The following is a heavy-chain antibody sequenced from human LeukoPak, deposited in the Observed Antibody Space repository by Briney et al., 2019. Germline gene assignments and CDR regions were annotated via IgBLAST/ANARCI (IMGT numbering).Heavy chain of an antibody. CDR2: IRSDGSTK. J-gene: IGHJ4*02. D-gene: IGHD1-26*01. Sequence: PGGSLRLSCAASGFTFSTYGMHWVRQAPGKGLEWVAFIRSDGSTKYFADSVKGRFTISRDNYKNTLYLQMNGLRAEDTAVYYCAKDQLLGGSYTFDYWGQGTLVTVSS. CDR1: GFTFSTYG. V-gene: IGHV3-30*02. CDR3: AKDQLLGGSYTFDY.